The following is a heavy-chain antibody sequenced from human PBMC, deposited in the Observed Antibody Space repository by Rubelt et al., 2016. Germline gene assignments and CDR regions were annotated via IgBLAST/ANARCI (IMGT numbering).Heavy chain of an antibody. D-gene: IGHD6-19*01. Sequence: QVQLQESGPGLVKPSETLSLTCTVSGGSINSYYWSWIRQPPGKGLEWLGHIYYSWSTNYNPSLKGRVTISVDTSKNQFSRKLNSVTAADTAVYYCARSGKQWDALDYWGQGTLVTVSS. J-gene: IGHJ4*02. CDR1: GGSINSYY. CDR2: IYYSWST. CDR3: ARSGKQWDALDY. V-gene: IGHV4-59*08.